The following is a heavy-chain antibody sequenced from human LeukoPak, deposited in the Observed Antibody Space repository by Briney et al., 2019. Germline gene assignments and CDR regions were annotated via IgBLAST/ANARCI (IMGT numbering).Heavy chain of an antibody. D-gene: IGHD6-13*01. J-gene: IGHJ5*02. V-gene: IGHV1-69*01. CDR1: GGTFSSYA. CDR3: ARDGIAAAGTLLNWFDP. Sequence: GSSVKVSCKASGGTFSSYAISWVRQAPGQGLEWMGGIIPIFGTANYAQKFQGRVTTTADESTSTAYMELSSLRSEDTAVYYCARDGIAAAGTLLNWFDPWGQGTLVTVSS. CDR2: IIPIFGTA.